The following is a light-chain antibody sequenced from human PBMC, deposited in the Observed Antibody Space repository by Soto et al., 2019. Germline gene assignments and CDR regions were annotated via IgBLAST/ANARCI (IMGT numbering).Light chain of an antibody. CDR1: QSVSSNY. CDR3: QQHGISHIT. V-gene: IGKV3-20*01. Sequence: VLTQSPGTLSLSPWERATLSCRASQSVSSNYLAWYQKKPGRAPRLLIYGASTRATGIPDRFSGSGSGTDFTLTISRLEPEDFAVYYCQQHGISHITFGQGTRLEIK. CDR2: GAS. J-gene: IGKJ5*01.